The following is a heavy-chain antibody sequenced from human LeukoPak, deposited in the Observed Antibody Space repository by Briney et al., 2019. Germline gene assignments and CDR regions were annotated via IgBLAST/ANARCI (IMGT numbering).Heavy chain of an antibody. J-gene: IGHJ4*02. Sequence: GGSLRLSCSASGFTSSNYILNWVRQAPGEGLEWVSSSSTSSTYMYYADSVKGRFTISRDNAKSSLYLQMDSLRAEDTAVYYCARAMSFYYGSAFDYWGQGTLVTVSS. CDR3: ARAMSFYYGSAFDY. D-gene: IGHD3-10*01. CDR1: GFTSSNYI. V-gene: IGHV3-21*01. CDR2: SSTSSTYM.